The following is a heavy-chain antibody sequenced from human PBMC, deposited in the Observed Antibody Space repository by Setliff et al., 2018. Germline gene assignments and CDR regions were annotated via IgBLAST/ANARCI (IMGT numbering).Heavy chain of an antibody. CDR2: LSDDGSNE. D-gene: IGHD4-4*01. V-gene: IGHV3-30*03. Sequence: GGSLRLSCAASGFSVSSFSMHWVRQAPVKGLDWVATLSDDGSNEFYADSVKGRFTIFRDNSKNTLYLQMRSLRSEDTAIYYCARDTHINYNNPQVGWFDPWGQGTQVTVSS. CDR1: GFSVSSFS. J-gene: IGHJ5*02. CDR3: ARDTHINYNNPQVGWFDP.